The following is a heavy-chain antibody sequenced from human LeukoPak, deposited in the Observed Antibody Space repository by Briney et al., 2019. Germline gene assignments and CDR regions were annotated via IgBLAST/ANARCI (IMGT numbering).Heavy chain of an antibody. CDR2: ISGSGGST. V-gene: IGHV3-23*01. J-gene: IGHJ4*02. CDR1: GFTFSGYT. D-gene: IGHD4-17*01. CDR3: AKDHYGDYVPYYFDY. Sequence: GGSLRLSCAASGFTFSGYTMSWVRQAPGKGLEWVSAISGSGGSTYYADPVKGRFTISRDNSKNTLYLQMNSLRAEDTAVYYCAKDHYGDYVPYYFDYWGQGTLVTVSS.